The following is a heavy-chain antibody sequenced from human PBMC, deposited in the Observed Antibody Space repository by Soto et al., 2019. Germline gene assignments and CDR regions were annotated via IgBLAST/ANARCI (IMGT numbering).Heavy chain of an antibody. J-gene: IGHJ6*03. Sequence: GGSLRLSCAASGFTFSSYAMSWVRQAPGKGLEWVSAISGSGGSTYYADSVKGRFTISRDNSKNTLYLQMNSLRAEDTAVYYCAKDLGFWSGYYSMGANYYYMDVWGKGTTVTVSS. V-gene: IGHV3-23*01. CDR2: ISGSGGST. CDR3: AKDLGFWSGYYSMGANYYYMDV. CDR1: GFTFSSYA. D-gene: IGHD3-3*01.